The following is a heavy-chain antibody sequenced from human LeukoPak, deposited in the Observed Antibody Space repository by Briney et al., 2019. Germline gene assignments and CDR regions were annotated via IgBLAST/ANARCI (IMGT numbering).Heavy chain of an antibody. CDR1: GYTFTSYG. V-gene: IGHV1-18*01. Sequence: RASVKVSCTASGYTFTSYGISWVRQAPGQGLEWMGWISAYNGNTNYAQKLQGRVTMTTDTSTSTAYMELRSLRSDDTAVYYCARDHYYDSSGYTGSGYWGQGTLVTVSS. J-gene: IGHJ4*02. D-gene: IGHD3-22*01. CDR3: ARDHYYDSSGYTGSGY. CDR2: ISAYNGNT.